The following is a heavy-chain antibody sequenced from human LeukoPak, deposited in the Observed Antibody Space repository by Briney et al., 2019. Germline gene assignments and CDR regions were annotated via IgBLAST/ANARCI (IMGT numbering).Heavy chain of an antibody. J-gene: IGHJ4*02. CDR2: ISYDGSNK. CDR1: GFTFSSYA. CDR3: ASLSQYYDGIDY. D-gene: IGHD4-23*01. V-gene: IGHV3-30-3*01. Sequence: QPGGSLRLSCAASGFTFSSYAMHWVRQAPGKGLEWVAVISYDGSNKYYADSVKGRFTISRDNSKNTLYLQMNSLRAEDTAVYYCASLSQYYDGIDYWGQGTLVTVSS.